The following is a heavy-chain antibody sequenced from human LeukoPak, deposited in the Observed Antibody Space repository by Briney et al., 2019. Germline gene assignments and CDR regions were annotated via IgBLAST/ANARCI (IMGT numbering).Heavy chain of an antibody. CDR1: GYSFSTYT. Sequence: GASVTVSCKASGYSFSTYTMNWVRQAPGQRLEWMGWINAGNGNTKYSQKFQGRVTITADESTSTAYMELSSLRSEDTAVYYCARELSSGGSRWGQGTLVTVSS. CDR2: INAGNGNT. J-gene: IGHJ4*02. CDR3: ARELSSGGSR. D-gene: IGHD2-15*01. V-gene: IGHV1-3*01.